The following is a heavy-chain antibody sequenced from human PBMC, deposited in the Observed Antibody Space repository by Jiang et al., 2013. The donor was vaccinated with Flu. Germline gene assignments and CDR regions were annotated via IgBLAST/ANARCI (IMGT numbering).Heavy chain of an antibody. CDR2: IYPGDSDT. D-gene: IGHD4-17*01. CDR3: ARPHSFHDYGDPTSDAFDI. J-gene: IGHJ3*02. V-gene: IGHV5-51*01. Sequence: WVRQMPGKGLEWMGIIYPGDSDTRYSPSFQGQVTISADKSISTAYLQWSSLKASDTAMYYCARPHSFHDYGDPTSDAFDIWGQGTMVTVSS.